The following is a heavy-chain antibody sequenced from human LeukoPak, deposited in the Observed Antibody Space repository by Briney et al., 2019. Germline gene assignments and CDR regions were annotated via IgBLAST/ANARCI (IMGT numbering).Heavy chain of an antibody. J-gene: IGHJ3*01. CDR1: NYSISSGYY. Sequence: SETLSLTCTVSNYSISSGYYWNWIRQPAGKGLEWIGRIYSSGSTNYNPSLRSRVTISRDTSKNQFSLQLNSVTAADTAVYYCVRRGDVWGQGTMVTVSS. V-gene: IGHV4-61*02. CDR2: IYSSGST. CDR3: VRRGDV.